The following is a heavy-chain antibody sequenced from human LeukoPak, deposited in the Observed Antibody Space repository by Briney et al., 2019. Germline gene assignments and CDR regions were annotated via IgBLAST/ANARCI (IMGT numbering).Heavy chain of an antibody. D-gene: IGHD2-2*01. Sequence: GGSLRLSCAASGFTFSSYAMSWVRQAPGKGLEWVSAISGSGGSTYYADSVKGRFTVSRDNSKNTLYLQMNGLRAEDTAVYYCAKSGSWDIVVVPAASWGQGTLVTVSS. J-gene: IGHJ4*02. V-gene: IGHV3-23*01. CDR1: GFTFSSYA. CDR2: ISGSGGST. CDR3: AKSGSWDIVVVPAAS.